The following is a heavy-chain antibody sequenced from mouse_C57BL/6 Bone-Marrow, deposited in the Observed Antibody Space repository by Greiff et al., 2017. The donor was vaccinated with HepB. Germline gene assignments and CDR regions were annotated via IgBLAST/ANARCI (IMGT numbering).Heavy chain of an antibody. CDR3: AREGLLDYGSSYEDAMDD. V-gene: IGHV1-72*01. D-gene: IGHD1-1*01. CDR2: IDPNSGGT. Sequence: QVQLQQPGAELVKPGASVKLSCKASGYTFTSYWMHWVKQRPGRGLEWIGRIDPNSGGTKYNEKFKSKATLTVDKPSSTAYMQLSSLTSEDSAVYYCAREGLLDYGSSYEDAMDDWGQGTSVTVSS. J-gene: IGHJ4*01. CDR1: GYTFTSYW.